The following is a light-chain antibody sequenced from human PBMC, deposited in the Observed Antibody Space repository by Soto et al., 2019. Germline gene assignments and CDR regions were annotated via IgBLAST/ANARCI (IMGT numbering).Light chain of an antibody. CDR3: QQYGDYNSPRYS. CDR1: QSVSSNY. V-gene: IGKV3-20*01. Sequence: EIVLTQSPGTLSLSPGDRVTLSCRASQSVSSNYLAWYQQKPGQAPRLLIYATSARATGIPDRFSGSGSGTDFTLTIGRLEPEDFAMYYCQQYGDYNSPRYSFGQGTRLEI. J-gene: IGKJ2*03. CDR2: ATS.